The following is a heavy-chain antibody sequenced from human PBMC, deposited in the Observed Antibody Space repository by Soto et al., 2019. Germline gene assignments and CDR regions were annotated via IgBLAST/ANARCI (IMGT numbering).Heavy chain of an antibody. D-gene: IGHD2-8*01. Sequence: SVKVSCKASGGTFSSYTISWVRQAPGQGLEWMGRIIPILGIANYAQKFQGRVTITADKSTSTAYMELSSLRSEDTAAYYCARGYCTNGVCRGAFDIWGQGTMVTVSS. J-gene: IGHJ3*02. CDR3: ARGYCTNGVCRGAFDI. CDR2: IIPILGIA. CDR1: GGTFSSYT. V-gene: IGHV1-69*02.